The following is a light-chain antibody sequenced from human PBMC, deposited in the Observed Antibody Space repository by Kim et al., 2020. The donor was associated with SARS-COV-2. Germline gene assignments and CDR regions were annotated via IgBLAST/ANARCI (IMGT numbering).Light chain of an antibody. CDR3: SSYTSSTTWV. J-gene: IGLJ3*02. Sequence: GQSITISCTGTSSDIGGYDYVSWYQQLPGKAPKLMIYGVSSRPSGVSNRFSASKSGNTASLTISGLQAEDEADYYCSSYTSSTTWVFGGGTQLTVL. CDR2: GVS. CDR1: SSDIGGYDY. V-gene: IGLV2-14*04.